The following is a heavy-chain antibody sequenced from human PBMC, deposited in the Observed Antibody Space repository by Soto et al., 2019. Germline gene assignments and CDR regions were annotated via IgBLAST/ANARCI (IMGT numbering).Heavy chain of an antibody. Sequence: PGGSLRLSCAASGFTFNIYPMKSLHQAPGKGLEWVALISYDGSNKNHADSVNGRFTISRDNCKNTLYLQMNSLRGEDTAVYYCATTLANTESDYWGQGALVTVSS. J-gene: IGHJ4*02. CDR1: GFTFNIYP. CDR3: ATTLANTESDY. V-gene: IGHV3-30*04. CDR2: ISYDGSNK. D-gene: IGHD5-12*01.